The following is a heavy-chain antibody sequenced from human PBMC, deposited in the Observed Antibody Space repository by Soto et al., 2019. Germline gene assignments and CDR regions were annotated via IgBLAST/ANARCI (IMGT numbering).Heavy chain of an antibody. CDR2: IYYSGST. J-gene: IGHJ6*02. V-gene: IGHV4-59*01. Sequence: PSATLSLTCTVSGGSISSYYWSWIRQPPGKGLEWIGYIYYSGSTNYNPSLKSRVTISVDTSKNQSSLKLSSVTAADTAVYYCARSMVRGLVGYYYGMDVWGQGTTVTVSS. D-gene: IGHD3-10*01. CDR1: GGSISSYY. CDR3: ARSMVRGLVGYYYGMDV.